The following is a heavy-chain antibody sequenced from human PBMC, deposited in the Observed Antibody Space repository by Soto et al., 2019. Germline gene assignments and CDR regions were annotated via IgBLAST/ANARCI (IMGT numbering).Heavy chain of an antibody. D-gene: IGHD6-13*01. CDR1: GFTVSSNY. CDR3: ARVASAGTTMKRYFDY. J-gene: IGHJ4*02. V-gene: IGHV3-66*01. Sequence: EVQLVESGGGLVKPGGSLRLSCAASGFTVSSNYMSWVRQAPGQGLEWVSVIYGDGTTYYADSVKGRFTISRDNSKNTLYLQMYRLRAEDTAVYHCARVASAGTTMKRYFDYWGQGTLVTVSS. CDR2: IYGDGTT.